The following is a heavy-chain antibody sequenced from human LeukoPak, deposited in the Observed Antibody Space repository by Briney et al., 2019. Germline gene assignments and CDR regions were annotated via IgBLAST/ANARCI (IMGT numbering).Heavy chain of an antibody. CDR2: FSWNSGSI. Sequence: SGGSLTLSCAVSGFTFDDYHRHWPRHARGEALVWVSGFSWNSGSIGYADSVKGRFTISRDNAKNSLYLQMNSLGAEDTALYYCAKGPSYSSSFSRPYFDYWGQGTLVTVSS. CDR1: GFTFDDYH. D-gene: IGHD6-13*01. V-gene: IGHV3-9*01. J-gene: IGHJ4*02. CDR3: AKGPSYSSSFSRPYFDY.